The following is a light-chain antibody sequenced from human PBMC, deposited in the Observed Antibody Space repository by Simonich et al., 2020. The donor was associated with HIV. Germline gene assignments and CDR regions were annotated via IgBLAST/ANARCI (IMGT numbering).Light chain of an antibody. V-gene: IGKV1-8*01. CDR2: AAS. CDR1: QGISSY. CDR3: QQYYSYPPT. J-gene: IGKJ4*01. Sequence: AIRMTQSPSSLSASTGDRFTITCRASQGISSYLAWYQQKPGKAPKLLIYAASTLQSGVPSRFSGSGSGTDFTLTISCLQSEDFATDYCQQYYSYPPTFGGGTKVEIK.